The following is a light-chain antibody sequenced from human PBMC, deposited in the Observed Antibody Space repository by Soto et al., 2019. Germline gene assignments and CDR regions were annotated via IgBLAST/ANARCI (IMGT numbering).Light chain of an antibody. V-gene: IGLV2-18*02. CDR1: STDFVGYNR. CDR2: EVS. CDR3: SSYTSSSTRV. J-gene: IGLJ2*01. Sequence: QSALTQPPSVSGSPGQSVTISCTGTSTDFVGYNRVSWYQQPPGTAPKLMIYEVSKRPSGVPDRFSGSKSGNTASLTISGLQAADEADYYCSSYTSSSTRVFGGGTKLTVL.